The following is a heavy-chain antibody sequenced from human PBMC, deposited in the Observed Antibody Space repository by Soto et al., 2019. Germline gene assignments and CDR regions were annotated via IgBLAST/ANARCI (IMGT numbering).Heavy chain of an antibody. D-gene: IGHD4-4*01. CDR2: IGTAGDT. V-gene: IGHV3-13*04. Sequence: EVQLVESGGGLVQPGGSLRLSCAASGFTFSSYVMHWVRQATGKGLEWVSAIGTAGDTYYPGSVKGRFTISRENAKNSLYLQMNSLRSGDTAVYYCARERSKEYFDVWGRATVLTVSS. CDR1: GFTFSSYV. CDR3: ARERSKEYFDV. J-gene: IGHJ2*01.